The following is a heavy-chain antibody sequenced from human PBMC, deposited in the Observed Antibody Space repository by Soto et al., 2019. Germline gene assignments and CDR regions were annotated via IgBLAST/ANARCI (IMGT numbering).Heavy chain of an antibody. V-gene: IGHV5-51*01. CDR3: ARQGAVAGTRVDY. CDR2: IYPGDSDT. CDR1: GYSFTSYW. J-gene: IGHJ4*02. Sequence: PGESLKISCKGSGYSFTSYWIGWVRQMSGKGLEWMGIIYPGDSDTRYSPSFQGQVTISADKSISTAYLQWSSLKASDTAMYYCARQGAVAGTRVDYWGQGTLVTVSS. D-gene: IGHD6-19*01.